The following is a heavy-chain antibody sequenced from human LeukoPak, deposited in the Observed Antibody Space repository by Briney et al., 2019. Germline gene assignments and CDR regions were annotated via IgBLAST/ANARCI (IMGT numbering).Heavy chain of an antibody. CDR3: AKERVEWELLSAFDI. Sequence: GGSLRLSCAASGFTFSSYSMNWVRQAPGKGLEWVSAISGSGGSTYYADSVKGRFTISRDNSKNTLYLQMDSLRAEDTAVYYCAKERVEWELLSAFDIWGQGTMVTVSS. D-gene: IGHD1-26*01. V-gene: IGHV3-23*01. CDR1: GFTFSSYS. CDR2: ISGSGGST. J-gene: IGHJ3*02.